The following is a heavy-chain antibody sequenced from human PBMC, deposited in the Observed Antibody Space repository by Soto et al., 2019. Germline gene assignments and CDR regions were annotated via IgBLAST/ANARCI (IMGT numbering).Heavy chain of an antibody. J-gene: IGHJ6*02. D-gene: IGHD3-10*01. Sequence: SETLSLTCTVSGGSISSSSYYWGWIRQPPGKGLEWIGSIYYSGSTYYNPSLKSRVTISVDTSKNQFSLKLSSATAADTAVYYCARLPMVRGVINDYYYYYGMDVWGQGTTVTVSS. V-gene: IGHV4-39*01. CDR1: GGSISSSSYY. CDR2: IYYSGST. CDR3: ARLPMVRGVINDYYYYYGMDV.